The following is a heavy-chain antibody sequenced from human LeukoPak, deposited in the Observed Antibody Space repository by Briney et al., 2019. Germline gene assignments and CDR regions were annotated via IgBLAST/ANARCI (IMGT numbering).Heavy chain of an antibody. J-gene: IGHJ6*02. CDR2: VNRDGSET. CDR3: ARNNGMDV. Sequence: GGSLRLSCVVSGFIFSDYDMHWVRQVPGRGPEWVANVNRDGSETYYLDSVKGRFTISKDNAKNSLYLQMNSLRAEVTALYHCARNNGMDVWGQGTTVIVSS. V-gene: IGHV3-7*03. CDR1: GFIFSDYD.